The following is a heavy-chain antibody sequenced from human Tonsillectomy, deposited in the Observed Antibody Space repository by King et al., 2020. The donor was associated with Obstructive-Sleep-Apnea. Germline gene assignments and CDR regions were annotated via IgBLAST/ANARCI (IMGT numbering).Heavy chain of an antibody. CDR1: GFTFSSYW. CDR2: INSDGSST. D-gene: IGHD2-2*01. V-gene: IGHV3-74*01. CDR3: ARGPYCSSTSYYNYYGMDV. J-gene: IGHJ6*02. Sequence: VQLVESGGGLVQPGGSLRLSCAASGFTFSSYWMHWVRQAPGKGLVWVSRINSDGSSTSYADSVKGRFTISRDNAKNTLYLQMNSLRAEDTAVYYCARGPYCSSTSYYNYYGMDVWGQGTTVTVSS.